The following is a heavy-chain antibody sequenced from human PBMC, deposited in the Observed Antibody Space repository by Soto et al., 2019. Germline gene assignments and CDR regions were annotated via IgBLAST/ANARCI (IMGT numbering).Heavy chain of an antibody. D-gene: IGHD2-2*01. J-gene: IGHJ4*02. V-gene: IGHV1-18*04. CDR3: ERACSSTCNGADY. CDR2: ISANNGNT. Sequence: QVQLVQSGAEVKKPGDSVKVSCKASGYTFTSYGITWVRQAPGQGLEWMGWISANNGNTRFAQNLQGRVTMTTDTSTSTAYLELRSLTSDDTAVYYCERACSSTCNGADYWGQGTLVTVSS. CDR1: GYTFTSYG.